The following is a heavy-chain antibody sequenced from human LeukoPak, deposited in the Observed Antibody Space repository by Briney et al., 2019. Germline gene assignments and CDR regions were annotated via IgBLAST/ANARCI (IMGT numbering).Heavy chain of an antibody. Sequence: GASVTVSCKASVDSFANYDINWVRQAPGQGLEWMGWMNPNSGKIGYAQKFQGRLTMIRNTSINTSYMELRSLTSDDTAVYYCVRTAGIFWSGAYYFDSWGQGTLVTVSS. CDR2: MNPNSGKI. D-gene: IGHD3-3*01. CDR1: VDSFANYD. V-gene: IGHV1-8*01. CDR3: VRTAGIFWSGAYYFDS. J-gene: IGHJ4*02.